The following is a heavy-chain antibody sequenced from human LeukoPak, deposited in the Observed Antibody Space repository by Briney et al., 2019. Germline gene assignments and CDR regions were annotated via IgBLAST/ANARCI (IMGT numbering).Heavy chain of an antibody. J-gene: IGHJ4*02. D-gene: IGHD5/OR15-5a*01. CDR3: AKIPHVSDY. V-gene: IGHV3-23*01. CDR1: GFTFSSYA. CDR2: IGASGDSI. Sequence: GGSLRLSCAVSGFTFSSYAMIWVRQAPGRGLVWVSSIGASGDSIYYTDSVKGRFTISRDNSKNTLYLQMSSLRVEDTAVYYCAKIPHVSDYWGQGTLVTVSS.